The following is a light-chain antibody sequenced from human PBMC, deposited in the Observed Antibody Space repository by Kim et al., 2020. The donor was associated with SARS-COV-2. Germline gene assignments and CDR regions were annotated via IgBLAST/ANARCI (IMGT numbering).Light chain of an antibody. V-gene: IGKV1D-16*01. Sequence: DIQMTQSPSLVSASVGDTVTITCRASQGISAWLAWYQQKPEKALKSLIYDASSLQSGVPSRFSGSGSGTDFTLTINGLQPEDFATYYCQQYDSYPRTFGQGTKVDIK. J-gene: IGKJ1*01. CDR3: QQYDSYPRT. CDR2: DAS. CDR1: QGISAW.